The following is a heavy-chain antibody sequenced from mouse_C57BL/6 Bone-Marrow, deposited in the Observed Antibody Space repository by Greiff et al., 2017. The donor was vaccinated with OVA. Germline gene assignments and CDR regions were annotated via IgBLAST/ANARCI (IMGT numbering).Heavy chain of an antibody. Sequence: QVQLQQPGAELVKPGASVKLSCKASGYTFTSYWMHWVQRPGQGLEWIGMIHPNSGSTNYNEKFKSKATLTVDKSSSTAYMQLSSLTSEDSAVYYCARRGFDYWGQGTTLTVSS. V-gene: IGHV1-64*01. CDR2: IHPNSGST. J-gene: IGHJ2*01. CDR1: GYTFTSYW. CDR3: ARRGFDY.